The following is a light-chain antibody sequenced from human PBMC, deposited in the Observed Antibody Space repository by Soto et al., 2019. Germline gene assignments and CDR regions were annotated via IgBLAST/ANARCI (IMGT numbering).Light chain of an antibody. CDR1: QYINTY. Sequence: IQMTQSPSSLSASVGDSVTITCRASQYINTYLIWYQQKPGRAPKILISPASSLHSGVPSRVSVSESGTDFTLTISSLQPEDAATYYCQQSYSVPYSFGQGTKLEI. J-gene: IGKJ2*01. V-gene: IGKV1-39*01. CDR2: PAS. CDR3: QQSYSVPYS.